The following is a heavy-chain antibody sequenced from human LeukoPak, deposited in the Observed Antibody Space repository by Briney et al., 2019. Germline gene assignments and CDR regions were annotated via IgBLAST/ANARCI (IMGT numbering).Heavy chain of an antibody. V-gene: IGHV4-34*01. CDR2: INHSGST. Sequence: SETLSLTCAVYGGSFSGYYWSWIRQPPGKGLEWIGEINHSGSTNHNPSLKSRVTISVDTSKNQFSLKLSSVTAADTAVYYCARGCIYDILTGYYKGYPLMGSFDYWGQGTLVTVSS. CDR3: ARGCIYDILTGYYKGYPLMGSFDY. D-gene: IGHD3-9*01. CDR1: GGSFSGYY. J-gene: IGHJ4*02.